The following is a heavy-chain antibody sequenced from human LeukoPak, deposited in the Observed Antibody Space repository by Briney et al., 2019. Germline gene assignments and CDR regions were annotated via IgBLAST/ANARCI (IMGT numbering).Heavy chain of an antibody. CDR3: ARLLAAGKRSYFDY. V-gene: IGHV4-39*01. J-gene: IGHJ4*02. D-gene: IGHD6-13*01. Sequence: SETLSLTCTVSGGSISSSSYYWGWIRQPPGKGLVWIGSIYYSGSTYYNPSLKSRVTISVNTSKNQFSLKLSSVTAADTAVYYCARLLAAGKRSYFDYWGQGTLVTVSS. CDR2: IYYSGST. CDR1: GGSISSSSYY.